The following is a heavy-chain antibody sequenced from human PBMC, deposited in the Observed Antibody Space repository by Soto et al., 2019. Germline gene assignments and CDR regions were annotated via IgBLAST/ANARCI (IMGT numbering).Heavy chain of an antibody. J-gene: IGHJ6*02. CDR2: IYPGDSDT. V-gene: IGHV5-51*01. Sequence: PGESLKISCKGSGYSFTSYWIGWVRQMPGKGLEWMGIIYPGDSDTRYSPSFQGQVTISADKPISTAYLQWSSLKASDTAMYYCARHPTAYYYDSSGYTDRDYYYYGMDVWGQGTTVTVSS. CDR1: GYSFTSYW. CDR3: ARHPTAYYYDSSGYTDRDYYYYGMDV. D-gene: IGHD3-22*01.